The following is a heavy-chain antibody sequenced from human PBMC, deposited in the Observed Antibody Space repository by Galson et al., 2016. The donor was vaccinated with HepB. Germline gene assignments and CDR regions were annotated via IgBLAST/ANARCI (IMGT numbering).Heavy chain of an antibody. Sequence: SLRLSCAASGSSFSNSGMSWVRQAPGRGLEWVSGITRSGDATHYADFVKGRFTISRDNAKNSLHLQMNSLRAEGTAVYYCARDHRGRWLTDYYYYYGLDVWGQGTTVTVSS. V-gene: IGHV3-21*01. CDR3: ARDHRGRWLTDYYYYYGLDV. J-gene: IGHJ6*02. CDR1: GSSFSNSG. D-gene: IGHD6-19*01. CDR2: ITRSGDAT.